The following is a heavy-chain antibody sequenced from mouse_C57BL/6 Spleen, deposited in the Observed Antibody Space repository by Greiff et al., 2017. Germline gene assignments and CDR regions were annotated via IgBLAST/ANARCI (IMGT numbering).Heavy chain of an antibody. V-gene: IGHV1-18*01. CDR2: INPNNGGT. CDR1: GYTFTDYN. J-gene: IGHJ4*01. CDR3: ARWFYSNYEDAMDY. D-gene: IGHD2-5*01. Sequence: SGPELVKPGASVKIPCKASGYTFTDYNMDWVKQSHGKSLEWIGDINPNNGGTIYNQKFKGKATLTVDKSSSTAYMELRSLTSEDTAVYYCARWFYSNYEDAMDYWGQGTSVTVSS.